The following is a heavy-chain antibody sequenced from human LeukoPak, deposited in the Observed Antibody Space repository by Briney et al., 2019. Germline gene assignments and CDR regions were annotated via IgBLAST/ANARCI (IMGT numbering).Heavy chain of an antibody. J-gene: IGHJ4*02. Sequence: GESLKISRKGSAYSFTDDWICWLRQMPGKGLEWMGIIYPVDSDTRYSPSFQGQVTISADKSISTAYLQWSSLKASDTAMYYCARGHDSSAYYYYLGQGTLVTVSS. CDR1: AYSFTDDW. CDR3: ARGHDSSAYYYY. V-gene: IGHV5-51*01. D-gene: IGHD3-22*01. CDR2: IYPVDSDT.